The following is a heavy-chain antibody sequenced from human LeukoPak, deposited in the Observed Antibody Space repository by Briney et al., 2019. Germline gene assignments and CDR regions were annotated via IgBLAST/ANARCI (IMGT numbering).Heavy chain of an antibody. D-gene: IGHD1-26*01. CDR2: IIPIFGTT. CDR3: AREEIIVGATTGNWFDP. CDR1: GGTFNSYA. V-gene: IGHV1-2*02. Sequence: ASAKVSCKASGGTFNSYAINWVRQAPGQGLEWMGVIIPIFGTTNYAQKFQGRVTMTRDTSISTAYMELSRLRSDDTAVYYCAREEIIVGATTGNWFDPWGQGTLVTVSS. J-gene: IGHJ5*02.